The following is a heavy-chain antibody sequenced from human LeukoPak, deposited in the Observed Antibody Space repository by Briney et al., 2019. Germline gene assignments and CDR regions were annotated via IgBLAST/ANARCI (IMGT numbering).Heavy chain of an antibody. D-gene: IGHD1-26*01. CDR1: GGSISSYY. CDR3: AKRQGPNSGSYDYFDP. CDR2: IHSSGYT. Sequence: SETLSLTCTVSGGSISSYYWSWIRQPPGQGLEWIAYIHSSGYTNYNPSLKSRVTISVDTSKNQFSLKVTSVTDADTAVYYCAKRQGPNSGSYDYFDPWGQGTLVTVSS. V-gene: IGHV4-4*09. J-gene: IGHJ5*02.